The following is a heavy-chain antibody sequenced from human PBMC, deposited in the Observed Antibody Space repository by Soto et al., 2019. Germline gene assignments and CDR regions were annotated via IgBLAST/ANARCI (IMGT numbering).Heavy chain of an antibody. D-gene: IGHD5-12*01. Sequence: EVQLLESGGGLVQPGGSLRLSCAASGFTFSTNSMTWVRQAPGKGLEWVCGISGGGDSTHYADSVKGRFTISRDNSKKMVYLQMNSLTADVTAVYFCSKWDGYGDQWGQGTLVTVSS. J-gene: IGHJ5*02. V-gene: IGHV3-23*01. CDR3: SKWDGYGDQ. CDR2: ISGGGDST. CDR1: GFTFSTNS.